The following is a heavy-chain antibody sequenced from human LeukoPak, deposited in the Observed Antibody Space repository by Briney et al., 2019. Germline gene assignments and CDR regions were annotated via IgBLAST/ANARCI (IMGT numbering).Heavy chain of an antibody. J-gene: IGHJ4*02. Sequence: SVKVSCKASGGTFSSYVISWVRQAPGQGLEWMGGIIPIFGTANYAQKFQGRVTITTDESTTTSYMELSSLRSEDTAVYYCARVTAAGSYYFDYWGQGTLVTVSS. CDR3: ARVTAAGSYYFDY. V-gene: IGHV1-69*05. CDR2: IIPIFGTA. D-gene: IGHD6-13*01. CDR1: GGTFSSYV.